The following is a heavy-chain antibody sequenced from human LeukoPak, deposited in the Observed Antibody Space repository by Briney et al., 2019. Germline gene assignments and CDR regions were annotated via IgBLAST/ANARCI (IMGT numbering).Heavy chain of an antibody. CDR3: ARVGAYDSISLDAFDI. Sequence: ASVKVSCKASGYTFTGYYVHWVRQAPGQGLEWMGWINPNSGGTNYAQKFQGRVTMTRDTSISTAYMELSRLRSDDTAVYYCARVGAYDSISLDAFDIWGQGTMVTVSS. CDR1: GYTFTGYY. V-gene: IGHV1-2*02. CDR2: INPNSGGT. J-gene: IGHJ3*02. D-gene: IGHD3-22*01.